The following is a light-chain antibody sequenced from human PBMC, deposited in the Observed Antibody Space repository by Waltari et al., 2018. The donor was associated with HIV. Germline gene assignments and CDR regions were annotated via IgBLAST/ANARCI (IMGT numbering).Light chain of an antibody. Sequence: EIVMTQSPATLSVSPGERATVSCRASQSIASNLAWYQQKPGQAPRLLIHGASTRATGIPARVSGSGSGTEFTLTISSLQSEDFAVYYCQQYNNWPITFGQGTRLEIK. CDR1: QSIASN. CDR3: QQYNNWPIT. V-gene: IGKV3-15*01. J-gene: IGKJ5*01. CDR2: GAS.